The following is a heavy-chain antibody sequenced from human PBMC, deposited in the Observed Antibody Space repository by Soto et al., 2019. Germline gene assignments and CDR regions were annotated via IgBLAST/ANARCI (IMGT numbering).Heavy chain of an antibody. CDR2: IYWNDDK. CDR3: ARESSGYYGVDAFDI. J-gene: IGHJ3*02. CDR1: GFSLSTSGVG. D-gene: IGHD3-22*01. V-gene: IGHV2-5*01. Sequence: SGPTLVNPTQTLTLTCTFSGFSLSTSGVGVGWIRQPPGKALEWLALIYWNDDKRYSPSLKSRLTITKDTSKNQVVLTMTNMDPVDTATYYCARESSGYYGVDAFDIWGQGTMVTVSS.